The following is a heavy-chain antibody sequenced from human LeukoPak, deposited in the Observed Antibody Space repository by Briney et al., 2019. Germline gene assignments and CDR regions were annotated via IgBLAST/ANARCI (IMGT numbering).Heavy chain of an antibody. Sequence: GGSLSLSCAASGFTVSSNFMSWVRQAPGKGLEWVSVIYGGGSTYYADSVKGRFTISRDNAKNSLYLQMNSLRAEDTAVYYCARGRRPGVAGFFDYWGQGTLVTVSS. CDR3: ARGRRPGVAGFFDY. V-gene: IGHV3-53*01. D-gene: IGHD6-19*01. CDR2: IYGGGST. J-gene: IGHJ4*02. CDR1: GFTVSSNF.